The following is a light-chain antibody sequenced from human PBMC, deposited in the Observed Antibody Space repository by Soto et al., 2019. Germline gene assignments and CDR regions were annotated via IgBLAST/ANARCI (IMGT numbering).Light chain of an antibody. J-gene: IGKJ3*01. CDR3: QHYGSSFLFT. Sequence: EIVLTQSPGTRSLSPGERATLSCRASQSVSSNYFAWYEQKPGQAPRLLIYGASSRATGISDRFSGSGSGTDLTLTISSLEPEDFAVYYCQHYGSSFLFTFCPGTKVDIQ. CDR1: QSVSSNY. V-gene: IGKV3-20*01. CDR2: GAS.